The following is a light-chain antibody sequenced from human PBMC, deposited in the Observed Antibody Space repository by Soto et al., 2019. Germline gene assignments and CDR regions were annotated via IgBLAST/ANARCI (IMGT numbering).Light chain of an antibody. Sequence: QSALTQPASVSGSPGQSITISCIGSSSDVGGYNYVSWYQHHPGRVPKPMIFEVSDRPSGVSSRFSGSKSVNTAYLTISGLQADDEADYYCSSFSSTSTIVFGGGTKLTVL. V-gene: IGLV2-14*01. CDR1: SSDVGGYNY. CDR3: SSFSSTSTIV. J-gene: IGLJ2*01. CDR2: EVS.